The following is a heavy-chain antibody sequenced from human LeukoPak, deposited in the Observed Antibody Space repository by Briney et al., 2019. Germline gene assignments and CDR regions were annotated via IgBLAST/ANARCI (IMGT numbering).Heavy chain of an antibody. CDR3: ARAYDYGPFDY. CDR1: VFTFSDYY. V-gene: IGHV3-69-1*01. Sequence: GGSLRLSCAASVFTFSDYYMNWVRQSPGKGLEWVSYISSSATISYADSVKGRFTISRDNAKNSLYLQMNSLRAEDTAVYYCARAYDYGPFDYWGQGILVTVSS. CDR2: ISSSATI. D-gene: IGHD4/OR15-4a*01. J-gene: IGHJ4*02.